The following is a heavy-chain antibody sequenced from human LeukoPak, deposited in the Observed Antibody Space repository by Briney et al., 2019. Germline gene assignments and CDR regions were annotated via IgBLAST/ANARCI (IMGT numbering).Heavy chain of an antibody. J-gene: IGHJ4*02. CDR2: IHPYSGGT. Sequence: ASVKVCFKASGYTFTGYYMYWVRQAPGQGLEWVGLIHPYSGGTNYAHTFQGRVIMTRDTSINTAYMEITRQLSDDTAVYYGASSLDTDYYDSSGLEYRGQGTLVT. D-gene: IGHD3-22*01. CDR1: GYTFTGYY. CDR3: ASSLDTDYYDSSGLEY. V-gene: IGHV1-2*02.